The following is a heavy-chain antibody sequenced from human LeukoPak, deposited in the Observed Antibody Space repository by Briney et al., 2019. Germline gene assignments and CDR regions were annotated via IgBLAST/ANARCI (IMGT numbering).Heavy chain of an antibody. D-gene: IGHD6-13*01. CDR3: ATASGYSSSWYEFQH. J-gene: IGHJ1*01. CDR2: IYPGDSDT. V-gene: IGHV5-51*01. Sequence: GESLKISCKGSGSSFTSYWIGWVRQMPGKGLEWMGIIYPGDSDTRYSPSFQGQVTISADKSISTAYLQWSSLKASDTAMYYCATASGYSSSWYEFQHWGQGTLVTVSS. CDR1: GSSFTSYW.